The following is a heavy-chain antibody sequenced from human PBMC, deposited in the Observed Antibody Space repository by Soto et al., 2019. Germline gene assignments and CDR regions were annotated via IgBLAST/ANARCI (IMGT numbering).Heavy chain of an antibody. CDR1: GFTFSSYW. J-gene: IGHJ4*02. D-gene: IGHD1-26*01. Sequence: EVQLVESGGGLVQPGGSLSLSCAASGFTFSSYWMNWVRQAPGKGLVWVSRVSSDGSSTNYADSVEGRFTISRDNTKNTLYLQMDSLRAEDTAVYYCTTNRMVGAVDYWCQCTLVTVSS. V-gene: IGHV3-74*01. CDR2: VSSDGSST. CDR3: TTNRMVGAVDY.